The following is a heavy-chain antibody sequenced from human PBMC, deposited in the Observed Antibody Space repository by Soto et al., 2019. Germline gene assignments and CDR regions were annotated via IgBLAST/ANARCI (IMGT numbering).Heavy chain of an antibody. CDR2: INHLETT. CDR3: ARGGGSDSFDY. V-gene: IGHV4-30-2*01. Sequence: LSETMSLTCTVSGASITFGGYSWIWIRQTPGKGLEWIGYINHLETTFYNPSFESRLTLSIDRAKNQFSLKLHSMSAADRAVYFCARGGGSDSFDYWGQGILVTVSS. J-gene: IGHJ4*02. D-gene: IGHD1-26*01. CDR1: GASITFGGYS.